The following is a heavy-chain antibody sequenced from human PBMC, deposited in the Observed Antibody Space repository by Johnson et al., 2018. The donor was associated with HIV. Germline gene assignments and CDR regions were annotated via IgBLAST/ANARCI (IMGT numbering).Heavy chain of an antibody. D-gene: IGHD1-26*01. Sequence: QVQLVESGGGVVQPGRSLRLSCAASGFTFSSYAMHWVRQAPGKGLEWVAVISYDGSNTYYADSVKGRFPISRDNSKNTLYLQMNSLRAEDTAVYYCARLEELLRAFDIWGQGTMVTVSS. CDR1: GFTFSSYA. V-gene: IGHV3-30*04. CDR3: ARLEELLRAFDI. J-gene: IGHJ3*02. CDR2: ISYDGSNT.